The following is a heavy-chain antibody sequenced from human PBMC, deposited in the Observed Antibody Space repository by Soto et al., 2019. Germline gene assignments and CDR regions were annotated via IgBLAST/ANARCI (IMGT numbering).Heavy chain of an antibody. J-gene: IGHJ4*02. V-gene: IGHV3-23*01. CDR3: AKGAWLDS. CDR2: LSGSGDGT. Sequence: GGSLRLSCAASGFTFSSYAMSWVRQAPGKGLEWVSALSGSGDGTYYADPVKGRFTISRDNSKNTLYLQMISLRAEDTALYYCAKGAWLDSWGQGSLVNVSS. CDR1: GFTFSSYA.